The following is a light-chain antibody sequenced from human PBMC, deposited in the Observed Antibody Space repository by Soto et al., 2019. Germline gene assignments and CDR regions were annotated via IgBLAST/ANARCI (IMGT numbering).Light chain of an antibody. Sequence: EIVLTQSPGTLSMSPGERPTLACRASQSVRSNLAWYQQKPGQAXRLLIFGATTRATNISARFTGRGCGTEFTLTISRLQSEDFAFYYGQQYINWPPLTFGGGTKVEI. CDR2: GAT. V-gene: IGKV3-15*01. J-gene: IGKJ4*01. CDR1: QSVRSN. CDR3: QQYINWPPLT.